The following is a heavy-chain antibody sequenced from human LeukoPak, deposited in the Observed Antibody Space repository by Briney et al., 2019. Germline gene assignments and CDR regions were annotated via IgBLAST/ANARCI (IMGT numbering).Heavy chain of an antibody. V-gene: IGHV3-30*18. D-gene: IGHD3-22*01. Sequence: GGSLRLSCAASGFTFSSYSMHWVRQAPGKGLEWVAVISYDGSNKYYADSVKGRFTISRDNSKNTLYLQMNSLRAEDTAVYYCAKGGYDSSGYYYDAFDIWGQGTMVTVSS. CDR2: ISYDGSNK. CDR3: AKGGYDSSGYYYDAFDI. CDR1: GFTFSSYS. J-gene: IGHJ3*02.